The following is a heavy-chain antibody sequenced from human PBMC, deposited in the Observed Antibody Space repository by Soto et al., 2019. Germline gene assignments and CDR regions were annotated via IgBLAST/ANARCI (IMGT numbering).Heavy chain of an antibody. CDR1: SGSVSSGNFY. CDR3: ARVSLVQSLDY. CDR2: VSHSGST. J-gene: IGHJ4*02. V-gene: IGHV4-61*01. Sequence: ETLSLTCTVSSGSVSSGNFYWSWIRQPPGKGLEYIGYVSHSGSTHYNPSLESRVTISIDTSKNQFSLELRSVTAADTAVYYCARVSLVQSLDYWGQGTLVTVSS. D-gene: IGHD3-10*01.